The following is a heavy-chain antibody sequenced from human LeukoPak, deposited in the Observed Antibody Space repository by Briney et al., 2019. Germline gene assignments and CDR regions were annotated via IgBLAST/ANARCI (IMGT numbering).Heavy chain of an antibody. D-gene: IGHD3-10*01. CDR2: MNPNSGNT. J-gene: IGHJ4*02. Sequence: GASVKVSCRASGYTFTSYDINWVRQATGQGLEWMGWMNPNSGNTGYAQKFQGRVTMTRNTSISTAYMELSSLRSEDTAVYYCARVTPELLWFGELLYYFDYWGQGTLVTVSS. CDR3: ARVTPELLWFGELLYYFDY. V-gene: IGHV1-8*01. CDR1: GYTFTSYD.